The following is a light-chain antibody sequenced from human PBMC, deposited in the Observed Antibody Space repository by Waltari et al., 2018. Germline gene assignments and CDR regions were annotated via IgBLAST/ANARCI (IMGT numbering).Light chain of an antibody. CDR3: QQYYSPPWT. J-gene: IGKJ1*01. CDR2: WAS. CDR1: KSVLYPSNNKNY. V-gene: IGKV4-1*01. Sequence: DIVMTQSPDSLAVSLGERATINFKSSKSVLYPSNNKNYLAWYQQKPGQPPKRLFYWASTRESGVPDRFSGSGSGTDFTLTISGLQAEDVAVYYCQQYYSPPWTFGQGTQVEIK.